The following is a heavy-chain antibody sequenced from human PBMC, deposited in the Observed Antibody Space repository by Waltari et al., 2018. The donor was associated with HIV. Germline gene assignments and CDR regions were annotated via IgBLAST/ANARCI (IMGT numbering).Heavy chain of an antibody. CDR2: INPRIGCT. J-gene: IGHJ2*01. CDR3: ARGGWIQLWLFV. CDR1: GHSFNDFY. D-gene: IGHD5-18*01. Sequence: QVHLEQSAAEVKKPGSSVKVSCKASGHSFNDFYIHWVRQTPGKGPEWLGYINPRIGCTNYALKFQDRGTLTTETAISTAYLQLRRLQIDDTATYFCARGGWIQLWLFVWGRGTRVTVSS. V-gene: IGHV1-2*02.